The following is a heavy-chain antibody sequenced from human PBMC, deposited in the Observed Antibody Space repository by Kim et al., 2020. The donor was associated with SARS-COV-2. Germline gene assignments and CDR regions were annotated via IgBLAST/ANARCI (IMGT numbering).Heavy chain of an antibody. D-gene: IGHD1-26*01. Sequence: SETLSLTCTVSGCSISSYYWTWIRQPPGKGLEWIGSISYSGRTNYNPSLKSRVTISIDTSKNQFSLKQNSLTAPDPAVYYCAREGVGATGYFYYWGQGT. CDR3: AREGVGATGYFYY. J-gene: IGHJ4*02. CDR2: ISYSGRT. CDR1: GCSISSYY. V-gene: IGHV4-59*01.